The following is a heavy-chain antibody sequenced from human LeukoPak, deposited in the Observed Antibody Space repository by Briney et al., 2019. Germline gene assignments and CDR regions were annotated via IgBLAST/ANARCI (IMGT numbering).Heavy chain of an antibody. V-gene: IGHV1-46*01. D-gene: IGHD5-12*01. CDR3: AREGGYDKRLDY. J-gene: IGHJ4*02. Sequence: PGASVKVSCKASGYTFTSYYMHWVRQAPGQGLEWMGIINPSGGSTSNAQKFQGRVTMTRDMSTSTVYMELSSLRSEDTAVYYCAREGGYDKRLDYWGQGTLVTVSS. CDR1: GYTFTSYY. CDR2: INPSGGST.